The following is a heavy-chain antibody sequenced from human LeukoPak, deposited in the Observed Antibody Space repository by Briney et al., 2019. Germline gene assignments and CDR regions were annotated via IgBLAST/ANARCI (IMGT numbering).Heavy chain of an antibody. D-gene: IGHD3-10*01. J-gene: IGHJ3*02. CDR3: ARHGSGAFGFDI. CDR2: THYSGST. V-gene: IGHV4-59*08. CDR1: GGSISSYY. Sequence: SETLSLTCTVSGGSISSYYWSWIRQPPGKGLEWIGYTHYSGSTDYNPSLKSRVTISADMSKNQFSLKLSSVAAADTAVYYCARHGSGAFGFDIWGQGTMVTVSS.